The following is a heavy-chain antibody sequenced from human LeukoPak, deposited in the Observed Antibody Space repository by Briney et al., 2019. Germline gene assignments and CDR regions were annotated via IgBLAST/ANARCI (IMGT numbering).Heavy chain of an antibody. V-gene: IGHV1-18*01. CDR3: ARDLYYYDSSGYYYEDYYYYGMDV. Sequence: GASVKVSCKASGYTFTSYGISWVRQAPGQGLEWTGWISAYNGNTNYAQKLQGRVTMTTDTSTSTAYMELRSLRSDDTAVYYCARDLYYYDSSGYYYEDYYYYGMDVWGQGTTVTVSS. CDR2: ISAYNGNT. D-gene: IGHD3-22*01. J-gene: IGHJ6*02. CDR1: GYTFTSYG.